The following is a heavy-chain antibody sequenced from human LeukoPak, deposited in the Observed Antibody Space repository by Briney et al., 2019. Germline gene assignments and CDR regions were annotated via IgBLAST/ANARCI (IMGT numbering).Heavy chain of an antibody. V-gene: IGHV4-59*01. CDR3: ARGDFCSKSNCYLRPMDV. J-gene: IGHJ6*03. CDR1: GGSISDYY. D-gene: IGHD3-3*01. CDR2: IYYSGST. Sequence: SETLSLTCSVSGGSISDYYWNWIRQPPGKGLKWIGYIYYSGSTTYNPSLKSRVTMSVDTAKNQFSLKVRSVTAADTAVYYCARGDFCSKSNCYLRPMDVWGKGTTVTVSS.